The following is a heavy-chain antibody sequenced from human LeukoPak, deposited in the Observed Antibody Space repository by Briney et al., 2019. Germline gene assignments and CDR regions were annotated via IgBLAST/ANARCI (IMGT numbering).Heavy chain of an antibody. J-gene: IGHJ4*02. CDR3: SRDPRLLDY. CDR2: ISPNSNDI. D-gene: IGHD6-25*01. Sequence: GGSLRLSCAASGFTFSDHYMSWIRQAPGKWLEWIVYISPNSNDISYADSVKGRFTISRDNAKNSPYLQMNSLTVEDTGVYYCSRDPRLLDYWGQGSLVTVSS. CDR1: GFTFSDHY. V-gene: IGHV3-11*01.